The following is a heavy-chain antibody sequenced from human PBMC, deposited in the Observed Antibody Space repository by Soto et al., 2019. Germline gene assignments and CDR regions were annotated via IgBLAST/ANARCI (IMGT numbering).Heavy chain of an antibody. CDR1: GFAFSSYG. D-gene: IGHD1-26*01. CDR2: LGFDGGGR. Sequence: PGGSLRLSCTASGFAFSSYGMHWVRQTPGKGLEWVAVLGFDGGGRYYADSVKGRFTISRDNSKNTLHLQMDSLRVEDSALYYCAREPVGPDYAMDVWGQGTTVTV. CDR3: AREPVGPDYAMDV. V-gene: IGHV3-33*01. J-gene: IGHJ6*02.